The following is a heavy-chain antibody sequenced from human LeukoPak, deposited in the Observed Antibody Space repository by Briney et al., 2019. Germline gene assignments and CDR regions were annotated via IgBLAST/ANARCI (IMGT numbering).Heavy chain of an antibody. CDR3: ARTYHCGGDCSGAFDI. V-gene: IGHV4-39*01. CDR2: IYYSGST. CDR1: GGSISSSSYY. D-gene: IGHD2-21*02. Sequence: SETLSLTCTVSGGSISSSSYYWGWIRQPPGKGLEWIGSIYYSGSTYYNPSLKSRVTISVDTSKNQFSLKLSSVTAADTAVYYCARTYHCGGDCSGAFDIWGQGTMVTVSS. J-gene: IGHJ3*02.